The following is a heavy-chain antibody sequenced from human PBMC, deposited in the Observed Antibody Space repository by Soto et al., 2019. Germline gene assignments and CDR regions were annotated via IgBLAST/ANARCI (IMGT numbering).Heavy chain of an antibody. CDR1: GASINPTDYY. CDR2: TYHDRRA. V-gene: IGHV4-30-4*08. D-gene: IGHD3-22*01. CDR3: ARRLRDTSTQYYNWFDP. J-gene: IGHJ5*02. Sequence: SETLSLTCTVSGASINPTDYYWSWIRQSPGKCLEWIVITYHDRRAYPTSSLRSRLTPSVDTSKNQFSLNLFSVTAADTAVYYCARRLRDTSTQYYNWFDPWGQGTLVTVSS.